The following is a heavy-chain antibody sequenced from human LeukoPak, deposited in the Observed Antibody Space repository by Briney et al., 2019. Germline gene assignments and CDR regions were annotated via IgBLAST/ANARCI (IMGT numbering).Heavy chain of an antibody. Sequence: GAAVNVSCKASGYTFTSYGISWVRQAPGQGLEWMGWISAYNGNTNYAQKLQGRVTMTTDTSTSTAYMELRSLRSDDTAVYYCARDGRRIAAAGTPDYWGQGTLVTVSS. CDR2: ISAYNGNT. J-gene: IGHJ4*02. D-gene: IGHD6-13*01. V-gene: IGHV1-18*01. CDR3: ARDGRRIAAAGTPDY. CDR1: GYTFTSYG.